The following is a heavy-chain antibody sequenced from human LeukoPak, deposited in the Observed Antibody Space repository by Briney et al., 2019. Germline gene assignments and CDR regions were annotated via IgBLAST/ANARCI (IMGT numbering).Heavy chain of an antibody. CDR1: GFTFSSYA. J-gene: IGHJ4*02. D-gene: IGHD2-2*01. Sequence: PGGSLRLSCAASGFTFSSYAMHWVRQAPGKGLEWVAVISYDGSNKYYADSVKGRFTISRDNSKNTLYLQMNSLRAEDTAVYYCARDLEHIVPGGGGDYWGQGTLVTVSS. CDR3: ARDLEHIVPGGGGDY. CDR2: ISYDGSNK. V-gene: IGHV3-30*04.